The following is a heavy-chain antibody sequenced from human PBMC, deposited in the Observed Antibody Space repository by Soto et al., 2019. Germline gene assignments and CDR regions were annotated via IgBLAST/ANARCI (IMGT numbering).Heavy chain of an antibody. CDR1: GGSISSGGYY. V-gene: IGHV4-31*03. J-gene: IGHJ5*02. D-gene: IGHD2-15*01. CDR2: IYYSGST. Sequence: SETLSLTCTVSGGSISSGGYYWSWIRQHPGKGLEWIGYIYYSGSTYYNPSLKSRVTISVDTSKNQFSLKLSSVTAADTAVYYCARDELGYCSGGSCFSRFDPWGQGTLVTGSS. CDR3: ARDELGYCSGGSCFSRFDP.